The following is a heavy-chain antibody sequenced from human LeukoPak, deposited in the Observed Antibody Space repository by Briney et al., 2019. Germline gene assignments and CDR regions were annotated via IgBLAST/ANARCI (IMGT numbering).Heavy chain of an antibody. V-gene: IGHV3-30*18. J-gene: IGHJ4*02. D-gene: IGHD3-9*01. CDR3: AKVPLRYFDWLSYFDY. CDR1: GFTFSSYG. Sequence: GGSLRLSCAASGFTFSSYGMHWVRQAPGKGLEWVAVISYGGSNKYYADSVKGRFTISRDNSKNTLYLQMNSLRAEDTAVYYCAKVPLRYFDWLSYFDYWGQGTLVTVSS. CDR2: ISYGGSNK.